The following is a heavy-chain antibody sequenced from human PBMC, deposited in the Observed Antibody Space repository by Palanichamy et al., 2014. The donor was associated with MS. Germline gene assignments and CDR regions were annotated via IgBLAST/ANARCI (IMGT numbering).Heavy chain of an antibody. CDR1: GFTFSDSY. Sequence: QVQLVESGGGLVKPGGSLRLSCAASGFTFSDSYMSWIRQAPGKGLEWVSLISSSSTYIKYAGSVKGRFTISRDNAKNSLYLQMNSLRAEDTAVYYRVREHYYAVDVWGQGTTVTVSS. CDR2: ISSSSTYI. J-gene: IGHJ6*02. CDR3: VREHYYAVDV. V-gene: IGHV3-11*06.